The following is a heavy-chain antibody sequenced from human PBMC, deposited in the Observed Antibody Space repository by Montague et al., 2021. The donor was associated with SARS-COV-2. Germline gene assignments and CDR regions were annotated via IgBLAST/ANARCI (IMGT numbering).Heavy chain of an antibody. V-gene: IGHV3-23*01. CDR1: GFTFSSYA. CDR2: ISGSGGST. J-gene: IGHJ4*02. Sequence: SLRLSCAASGFTFSSYAMSWVRQAPGKGLEWVSAISGSGGSTYYADSVKGRFTISRDNSKNTLYLQMNSLRAEDTAVHYCAVDIVATIKRTFDYWGQGTLVTVSS. D-gene: IGHD5-12*01. CDR3: AVDIVATIKRTFDY.